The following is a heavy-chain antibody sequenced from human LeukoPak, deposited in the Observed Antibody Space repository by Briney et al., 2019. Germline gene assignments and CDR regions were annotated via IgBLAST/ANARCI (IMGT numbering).Heavy chain of an antibody. CDR3: ATDQK. Sequence: SVEVSCQASGGTFSSYAISWVRQAPGQGLEWMGGTIPIFGTANYAQKFQGRVTMTEDTSTDTAYMELSSLRSEDTAVYYCATDQKWGQGTLVTVFS. J-gene: IGHJ4*02. V-gene: IGHV1-69*06. CDR2: TIPIFGTA. CDR1: GGTFSSYA.